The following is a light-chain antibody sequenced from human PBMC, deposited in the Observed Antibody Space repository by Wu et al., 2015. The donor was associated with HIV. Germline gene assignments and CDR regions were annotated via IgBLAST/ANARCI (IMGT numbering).Light chain of an antibody. Sequence: EIVLTQSPGTLSLSPGERATLSCRASQIVSSSYLAWYQQKPGQAPRLLIYGASSRATGIPDRFSGSGSGTDFTLTISRLEPEDFVVYYCQHYGSSLFTFGPGTKVDI. CDR1: QIVSSSY. J-gene: IGKJ3*01. CDR2: GAS. V-gene: IGKV3-20*01. CDR3: QHYGSSLFT.